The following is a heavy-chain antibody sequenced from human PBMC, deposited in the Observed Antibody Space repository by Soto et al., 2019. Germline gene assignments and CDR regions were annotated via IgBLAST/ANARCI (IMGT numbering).Heavy chain of an antibody. CDR1: GFTFSDYG. CDR3: LKPSGCYPDY. V-gene: IGHV3-30*18. D-gene: IGHD6-19*01. CDR2: ISPDRINK. J-gene: IGHJ4*02. Sequence: QVQLVESGGGVVQPGGPLRLSCAVSGFTFSDYGMHWASQAPGKVLEWVAVISPDRINKYYQDSLRDLFTISRDNSKNTLYLQMSSLRCEDTSVDYCLKPSGCYPDYLGQGTHVTVSS.